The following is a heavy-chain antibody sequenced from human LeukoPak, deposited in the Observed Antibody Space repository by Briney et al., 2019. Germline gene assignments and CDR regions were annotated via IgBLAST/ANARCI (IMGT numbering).Heavy chain of an antibody. Sequence: PGGSLRLSCAASGFTFSTYGMHWVRQAPGKGLEWVSYISSSSGTIDYADFVKGRFTMSRDNAKNSLYLLMNSLRAEDTAVYYCARLVGEAAIGFWGQGTLVTVSS. CDR3: ARLVGEAAIGF. J-gene: IGHJ4*02. CDR1: GFTFSTYG. V-gene: IGHV3-48*04. CDR2: ISSSSGTI. D-gene: IGHD2-2*02.